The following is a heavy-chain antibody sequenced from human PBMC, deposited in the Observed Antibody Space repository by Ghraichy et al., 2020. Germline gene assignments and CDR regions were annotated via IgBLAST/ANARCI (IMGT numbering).Heavy chain of an antibody. Sequence: GESLNISCKGSGYTFTSHWISWVRQLPGGGLEWMGRIDPSDPFTNYGPSFQGHVTISVDKSITTAYLQWSNLQASDTALYYCVRHTSSSAWYSFDYWGQGTLVSVSS. CDR2: IDPSDPFT. D-gene: IGHD6-19*01. CDR1: GYTFTSHW. V-gene: IGHV5-10-1*01. CDR3: VRHTSSSAWYSFDY. J-gene: IGHJ4*02.